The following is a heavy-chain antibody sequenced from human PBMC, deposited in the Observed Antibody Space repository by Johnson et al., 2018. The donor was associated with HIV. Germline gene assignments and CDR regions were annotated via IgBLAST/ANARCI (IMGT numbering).Heavy chain of an antibody. J-gene: IGHJ3*01. Sequence: VQLVESGGGVVQPGGSLRLSCAASGFTFSSYGMHWVRQAPGKGLEWVGRTTDKLNSYTTKYAASVKGRFTISRDDSKKSLYLQINSLRTEDPAVYYCARENYRRRDAFDVWGQGTVVIVSS. V-gene: IGHV3-72*01. CDR1: GFTFSSYG. CDR3: ARENYRRRDAFDV. D-gene: IGHD1-7*01. CDR2: TTDKLNSYTT.